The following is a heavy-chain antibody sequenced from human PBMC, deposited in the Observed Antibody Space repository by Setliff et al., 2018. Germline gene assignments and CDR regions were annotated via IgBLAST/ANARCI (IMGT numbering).Heavy chain of an antibody. CDR3: ARGSVDIPFDY. CDR1: GFTFSNAW. V-gene: IGHV3-15*01. Sequence: PGGSLRLSCTASGFTFSNAWMSWVRQAPGKGLEWVGRIKRITDSGTTVHAAPVKGWFTVSRDDSISTLYLQMNSLRAEDTAVYYCARGSVDIPFDYWGQGTLVTVSS. CDR2: IKRITDSGTT. D-gene: IGHD3-10*01. J-gene: IGHJ4*02.